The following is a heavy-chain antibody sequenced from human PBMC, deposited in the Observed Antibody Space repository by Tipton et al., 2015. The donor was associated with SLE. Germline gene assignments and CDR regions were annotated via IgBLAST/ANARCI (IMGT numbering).Heavy chain of an antibody. D-gene: IGHD3/OR15-3a*01. J-gene: IGHJ4*02. CDR2: IRSKADDGTA. Sequence: QLVQSGGGLVKPGGSLRLSCVGSGFTFSKAWMSWFRQAPGKGLGWVGRIRSKADDGTADNAAPVKGRFTISRDDSENTLYLNMNSLKTEDTAIYYCTTGSLAVITGAEDWWGQGTLVIVSS. V-gene: IGHV3-15*01. CDR3: TTGSLAVITGAEDW. CDR1: GFTFSKAW.